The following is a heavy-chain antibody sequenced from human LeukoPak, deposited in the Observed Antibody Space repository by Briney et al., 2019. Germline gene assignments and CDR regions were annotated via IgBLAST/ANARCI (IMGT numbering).Heavy chain of an antibody. CDR2: ISSSSSTI. D-gene: IGHD3-10*02. CDR3: ARVAVVRVYNWFDP. V-gene: IGHV3-48*01. CDR1: GFTFSSYG. Sequence: GGSLRLSCAASGFTFSSYGMTWVRQAPGKGLEWVSYISSSSSTIYYADSVKGRFTISRDNAKNSLYLQLNSLRAEDTAVYYCARVAVVRVYNWFDPWGQGTLVTVSS. J-gene: IGHJ5*02.